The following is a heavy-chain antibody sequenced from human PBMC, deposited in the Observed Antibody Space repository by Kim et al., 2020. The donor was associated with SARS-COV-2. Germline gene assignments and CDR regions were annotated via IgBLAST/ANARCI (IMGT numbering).Heavy chain of an antibody. Sequence: GGSLRLSCAASGFTVSSNYMSWDRQAPGKGLEWVSLIYSGGSTYYADSVKGRFTISRHNSKNTLYLQMNSLRTEDTAVYYCASRSGSSGYYPADAFDIWGQGTMVTVSS. V-gene: IGHV3-53*04. CDR2: IYSGGST. D-gene: IGHD3-22*01. CDR3: ASRSGSSGYYPADAFDI. J-gene: IGHJ3*02. CDR1: GFTVSSNY.